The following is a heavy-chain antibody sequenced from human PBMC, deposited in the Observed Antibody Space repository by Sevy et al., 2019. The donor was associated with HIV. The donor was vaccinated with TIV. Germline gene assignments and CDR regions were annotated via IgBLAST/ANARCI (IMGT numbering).Heavy chain of an antibody. Sequence: ASVKVSCKASGGTFSSYAISWVRQAPGQELEWMGGIIPIFGTANYAQKFQGRVTITADESTSTAYMELSSLRSEDTAVYYCARVEGSGSSKLYYYYYYGMDVWGQGTTVTVSS. CDR3: ARVEGSGSSKLYYYYYYGMDV. CDR2: IIPIFGTA. J-gene: IGHJ6*02. CDR1: GGTFSSYA. D-gene: IGHD1-26*01. V-gene: IGHV1-69*13.